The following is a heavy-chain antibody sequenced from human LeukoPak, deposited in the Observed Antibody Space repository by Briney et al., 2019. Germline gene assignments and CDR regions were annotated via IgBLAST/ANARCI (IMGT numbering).Heavy chain of an antibody. Sequence: SVKVSCKASGGTFSSYAISWVRQAPGQGLEWMGGIIPIFGTANYAQKFQGRVTITRDTSASTAYMELSSLRSEDTAVYYCARARVVVAATRYGMDVWGQGTTVTVSS. V-gene: IGHV1-69*05. CDR1: GGTFSSYA. CDR2: IIPIFGTA. J-gene: IGHJ6*02. CDR3: ARARVVVAATRYGMDV. D-gene: IGHD2-15*01.